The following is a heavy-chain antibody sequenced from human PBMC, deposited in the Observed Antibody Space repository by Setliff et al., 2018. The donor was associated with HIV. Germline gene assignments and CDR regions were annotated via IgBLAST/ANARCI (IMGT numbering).Heavy chain of an antibody. V-gene: IGHV4-59*11. J-gene: IGHJ5*02. CDR3: ATCRHRPSNWFDP. CDR1: YGSISGHY. Sequence: SETLSLTCTVSYGSISGHYWTWIRQPPGKGLEWIGYIHHSGGTQYNPSLMSRLTMSVDSSKNQFSLRLTSVTAADTAVYYCATCRHRPSNWFDPWGQGTVVTVSS. CDR2: IHHSGGT.